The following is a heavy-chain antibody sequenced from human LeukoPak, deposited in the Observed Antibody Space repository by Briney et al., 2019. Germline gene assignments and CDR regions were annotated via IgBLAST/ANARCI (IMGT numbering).Heavy chain of an antibody. CDR1: RGSFSGYY. CDR2: INHSGST. Sequence: SETLSLTCTVYRGSFSGYYWSWIRQPPGKGLEWIGEINHSGSTNYNPSLKSRVTISVDTSKNQFSLKLSSVTAADTAVYYCASGARIRSSSWYGLDPWGQGTLVTVSS. D-gene: IGHD6-13*01. CDR3: ASGARIRSSSWYGLDP. V-gene: IGHV4-34*01. J-gene: IGHJ5*02.